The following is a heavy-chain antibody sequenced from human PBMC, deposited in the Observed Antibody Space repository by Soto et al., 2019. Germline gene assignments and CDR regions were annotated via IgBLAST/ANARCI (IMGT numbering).Heavy chain of an antibody. J-gene: IGHJ5*02. V-gene: IGHV4-30-2*01. Sequence: SETLSLTCAVSGGSISSGGYSWSWIRQPPGKGLEWIGYIYHSGSTYYNTSLKSRVTISVDRSKNQLSMKLSSVTAADTAVYYCARVPGPWGQGTLVTVSS. CDR1: GGSISSGGYS. CDR2: IYHSGST. CDR3: ARVPGP. D-gene: IGHD3-10*01.